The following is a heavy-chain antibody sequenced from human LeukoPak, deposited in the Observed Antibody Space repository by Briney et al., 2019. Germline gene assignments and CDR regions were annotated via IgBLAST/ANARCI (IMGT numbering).Heavy chain of an antibody. CDR1: GYSISSGYN. CDR3: ARGQYLVY. D-gene: IGHD2-2*01. Sequence: PSETLSLTCTVSGYSISSGYNWDWIRQPPGKGLEWIGSIYHSGSTYYNPSLKSRVTISVDTSKNQFSLKLSSVAAADTAVYYCARGQYLVYWGQGTLVTASS. J-gene: IGHJ4*02. CDR2: IYHSGST. V-gene: IGHV4-38-2*02.